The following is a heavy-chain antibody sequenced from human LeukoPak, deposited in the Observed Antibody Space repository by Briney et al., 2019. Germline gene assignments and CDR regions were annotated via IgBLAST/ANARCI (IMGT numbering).Heavy chain of an antibody. CDR2: IVPIIGTA. V-gene: IGHV1-69*01. J-gene: IGHJ4*02. CDR1: VGTFHSYI. Sequence: SVKVSCKASVGTFHSYIVTWVRQAPGQGLEWMGGIVPIIGTANYAQKFQGRVTITADDSTSTAYMELRSLRSEDTAIYYCARDQRPSCLGGICYSGDYWGQGTLVTVTS. D-gene: IGHD2-15*01. CDR3: ARDQRPSCLGGICYSGDY.